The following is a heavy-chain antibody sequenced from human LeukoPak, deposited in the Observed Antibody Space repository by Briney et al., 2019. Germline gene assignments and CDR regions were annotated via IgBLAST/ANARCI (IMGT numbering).Heavy chain of an antibody. D-gene: IGHD3-10*01. CDR1: GFTYSSSA. V-gene: IGHV3-23*01. Sequence: GGSPRLSCAASGFTYSSSAMSWVRQAPGKGLEWVSGTSGGGGDTSYADSVKGRFTISRDNSKNTLYLHMNSLRAEDTAVYYCAKDTRYGSETFGAFDIWGQGTMITVSS. CDR3: AKDTRYGSETFGAFDI. J-gene: IGHJ3*02. CDR2: TSGGGGDT.